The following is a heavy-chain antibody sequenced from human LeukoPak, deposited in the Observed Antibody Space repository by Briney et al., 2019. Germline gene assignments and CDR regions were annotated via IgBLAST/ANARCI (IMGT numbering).Heavy chain of an antibody. CDR2: IIPILGTT. CDR3: ARDSVEDTVMAIFDY. D-gene: IGHD5-18*01. Sequence: GSSVKVSCKASGGTFSSYAISWVRQAPGQGLEWMGRIIPILGTTDYAQKFQGRVTITADKSTTTAYMELSSLRSEDTAVYYCARDSVEDTVMAIFDYWGQGTLVPVSS. CDR1: GGTFSSYA. V-gene: IGHV1-69*04. J-gene: IGHJ4*02.